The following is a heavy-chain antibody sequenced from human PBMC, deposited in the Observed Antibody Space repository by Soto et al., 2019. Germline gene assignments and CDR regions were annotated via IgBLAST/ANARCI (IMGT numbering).Heavy chain of an antibody. V-gene: IGHV1-18*01. CDR3: ARMGDVPYYYYGLDV. D-gene: IGHD3-16*01. J-gene: IGHJ6*02. Sequence: QVQLVQSGAEVKKPGASVKVSCKSSGYSFTRYGISWVRQAPGQGLEWMGWISGYNANTNYPENLQGRVTMTTDTSTSTAYREVRNLISDDTAVYYCARMGDVPYYYYGLDVWGQGNTVTVSS. CDR1: GYSFTRYG. CDR2: ISGYNANT.